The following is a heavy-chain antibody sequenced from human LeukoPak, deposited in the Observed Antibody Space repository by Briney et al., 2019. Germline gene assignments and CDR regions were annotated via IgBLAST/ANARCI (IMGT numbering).Heavy chain of an antibody. CDR2: IYYSGST. V-gene: IGHV4-59*01. CDR1: GGSISSYY. J-gene: IGHJ4*02. CDR3: ARVTGYVIEDYFDY. D-gene: IGHD3-22*01. Sequence: PSETLSLTCTVSGGSISSYYWSWIRQPPGKGLEWIGYIYYSGSTNYSPSLKSRVTISVDTSKNQFSLKLRSVTAADTAVYYCARVTGYVIEDYFDYWGQGTLVTVSS.